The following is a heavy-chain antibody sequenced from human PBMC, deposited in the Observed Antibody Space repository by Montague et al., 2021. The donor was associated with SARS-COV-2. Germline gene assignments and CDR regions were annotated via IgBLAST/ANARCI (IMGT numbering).Heavy chain of an antibody. J-gene: IGHJ4*02. CDR1: SDSINSYY. CDR3: ATLTQSNGDF. D-gene: IGHD4/OR15-4a*01. Sequence: SETLSLTCTVSSDSINSYYWCWIRQPPGKRLEWLGYAYSSGTTDYNPSLNSRIAISVDTSKNQFSLRLDSVTAADTAIYYCATLTQSNGDFWGQGALVTVS. V-gene: IGHV4-4*08. CDR2: AYSSGTT.